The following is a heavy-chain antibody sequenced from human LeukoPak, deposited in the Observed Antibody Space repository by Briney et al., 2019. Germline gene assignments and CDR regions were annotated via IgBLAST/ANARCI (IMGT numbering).Heavy chain of an antibody. CDR1: GYSFISYW. CDR2: IYPSDSET. J-gene: IGHJ4*02. Sequence: NPGESLKISCKGSGYSFISYWIGWVRLMPGKGLEWMGIIYPSDSETRYSPSFQGQVTISADKSISTAYLQWSSLKASDTAMYYCARVTNTSTWGLDYWGQGTLVTVSS. CDR3: ARVTNTSTWGLDY. D-gene: IGHD4-11*01. V-gene: IGHV5-51*01.